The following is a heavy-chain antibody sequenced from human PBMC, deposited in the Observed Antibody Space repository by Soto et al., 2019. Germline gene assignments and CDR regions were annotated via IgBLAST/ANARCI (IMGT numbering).Heavy chain of an antibody. CDR1: GFTFDDYA. CDR3: VKGLTPLNDGNSWTFDM. CDR2: VSWNSGRI. V-gene: IGHV3-9*01. J-gene: IGHJ3*02. D-gene: IGHD4-4*01. Sequence: PGGSLRLSCAASGFTFDDYAMHWVRQAPGKGLEWVSGVSWNSGRIGYADSVEGRFTITRDDDKKSVYLQMNSLRTEGTALYYCVKGLTPLNDGNSWTFDMWGQGTMVTVSS.